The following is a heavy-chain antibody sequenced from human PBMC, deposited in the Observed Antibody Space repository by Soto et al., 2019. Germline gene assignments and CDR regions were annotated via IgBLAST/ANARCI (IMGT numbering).Heavy chain of an antibody. D-gene: IGHD3-22*01. CDR2: IYWNDDK. J-gene: IGHJ4*02. V-gene: IGHV2-5*01. CDR1: GFSLSTSGVG. Sequence: QITLKESGPTLVKPTQTLTLTCTFSGFSLSTSGVGVGWIRQPPGKALEWLALIYWNDDKRYSPSLKSRLTITKGTSKNQVVLTMTNMDPVDTATYYCAHTGFLLTRAYFDYWGQGTLVTVSS. CDR3: AHTGFLLTRAYFDY.